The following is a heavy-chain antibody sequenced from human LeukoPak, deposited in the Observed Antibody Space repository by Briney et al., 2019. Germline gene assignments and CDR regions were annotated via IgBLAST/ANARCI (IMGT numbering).Heavy chain of an antibody. Sequence: PGGSLRLSCAASGFTFSSHSMNWVRQAPGKGLEWISVTYTGGNSYYADSVKGRFIISRDISKNTLYLQMNSLRAEDSALYYCARGGRGSAAVVAPRSFDIWGQGTMVTVSS. V-gene: IGHV3-53*01. CDR3: ARGGRGSAAVVAPRSFDI. D-gene: IGHD3-22*01. CDR2: TYTGGNS. J-gene: IGHJ3*02. CDR1: GFTFSSHS.